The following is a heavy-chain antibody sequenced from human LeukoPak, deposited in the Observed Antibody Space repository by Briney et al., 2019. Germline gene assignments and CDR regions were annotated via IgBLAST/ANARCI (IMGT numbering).Heavy chain of an antibody. V-gene: IGHV3-21*01. D-gene: IGHD3-10*01. Sequence: GGSLRLSCAASGFTFSSYSMNWVRQAPGKGLEWVSSISSSSSYIYYADSVKGRFTISRDNAKNSLYLQMNSLRAEDTAVYYCARENSYGSTSYYYYYYMDVWGKGTTVTVSS. J-gene: IGHJ6*03. CDR3: ARENSYGSTSYYYYYYMDV. CDR2: ISSSSSYI. CDR1: GFTFSSYS.